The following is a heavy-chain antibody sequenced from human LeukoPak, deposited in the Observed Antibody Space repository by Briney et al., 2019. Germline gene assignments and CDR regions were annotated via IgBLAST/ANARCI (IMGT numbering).Heavy chain of an antibody. CDR3: ARRNAMDV. CDR1: GFTFSNYW. V-gene: IGHV3-7*03. CDR2: INRDGSER. Sequence: QTGGSLRLSCAASGFTFSNYWMTWVRQAPGKGLEWVANINRDGSERYHVDSVKGRFTISRDDAKSSLYLQMNGLRAEDTAVYYCARRNAMDVWGQGTTVIVFS. J-gene: IGHJ6*02.